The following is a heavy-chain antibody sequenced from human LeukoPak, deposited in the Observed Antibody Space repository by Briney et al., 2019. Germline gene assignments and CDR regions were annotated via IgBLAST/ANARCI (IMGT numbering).Heavy chain of an antibody. CDR3: ARCEGYCSSTSCSRAYNWFDP. Sequence: SVKVSXKASGGTFSSYAISWVRQAPGQGLEWMGGIIPIFGTANYAQKLQGRVTITTDESTSTAYMELSSLRSEDTAVYYCARCEGYCSSTSCSRAYNWFDPWGQGTLVTVSS. V-gene: IGHV1-69*05. CDR1: GGTFSSYA. CDR2: IIPIFGTA. J-gene: IGHJ5*02. D-gene: IGHD2-2*01.